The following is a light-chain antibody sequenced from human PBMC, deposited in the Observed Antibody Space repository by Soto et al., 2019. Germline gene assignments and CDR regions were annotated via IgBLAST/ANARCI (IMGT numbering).Light chain of an antibody. J-gene: IGKJ1*01. Sequence: DIQMTQSPSSLSASVGDRVTITCRASQSISSYLNWYQQKPGKVPKLLIFAASTLQSGVPSRFSGSGSGTDFTLTISSLQPEDVASYYCQQLDSYPRTFGQGTKVDIK. CDR3: QQLDSYPRT. CDR2: AAS. V-gene: IGKV1-27*01. CDR1: QSISSY.